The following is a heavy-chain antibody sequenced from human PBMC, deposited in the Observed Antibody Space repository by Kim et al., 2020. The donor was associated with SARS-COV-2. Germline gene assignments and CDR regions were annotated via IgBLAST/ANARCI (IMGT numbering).Heavy chain of an antibody. CDR1: GGSISSYY. D-gene: IGHD6-25*01. CDR2: IYYSGST. V-gene: IGHV4-59*01. CDR3: ARDRNNGYSSAIDP. Sequence: SETLSLTCTVSGGSISSYYWSWIRQPPGKGLEWIGYIYYSGSTNYNPSLKSRVTISVDTSKNQFSLKLSSVTAADTAVYYCARDRNNGYSSAIDPWGQGTLVTVSS. J-gene: IGHJ5*02.